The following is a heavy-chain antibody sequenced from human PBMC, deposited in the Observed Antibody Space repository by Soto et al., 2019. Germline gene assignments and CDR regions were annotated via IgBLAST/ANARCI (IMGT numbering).Heavy chain of an antibody. CDR2: ISYGGGTT. J-gene: IGHJ4*02. CDR1: EFTFSNYA. V-gene: IGHV3-23*01. CDR3: AKNPGYYYDSTGYHFDY. Sequence: LRLSCAASEFTFSNYAMSWVRQAPGKGLEWVSAISYGGGTTYYADSVKGRFTISRDNSKNSLYLQMNSLRAEDTAVYYCAKNPGYYYDSTGYHFDYWGQGTLVTVSS. D-gene: IGHD3-22*01.